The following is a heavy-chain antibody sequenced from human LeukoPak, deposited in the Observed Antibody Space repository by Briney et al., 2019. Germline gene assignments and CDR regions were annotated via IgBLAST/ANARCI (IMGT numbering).Heavy chain of an antibody. Sequence: GGSLRLSCAASGFTFGDYYMSWIRQAPGRGLEWISYISSSGSYTNYADSVKGRFTISRDNAKNSLFLQTNRLRADDTAVYYCTKDGEGMDVWGQGTTVTVSS. CDR3: TKDGEGMDV. J-gene: IGHJ6*02. CDR2: ISSSGSYT. V-gene: IGHV3-11*05. D-gene: IGHD7-27*01. CDR1: GFTFGDYY.